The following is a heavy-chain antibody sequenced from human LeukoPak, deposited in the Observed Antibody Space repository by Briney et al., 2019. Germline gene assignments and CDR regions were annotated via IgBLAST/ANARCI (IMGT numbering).Heavy chain of an antibody. Sequence: ASVKVSCKASGYTFTSYGFSWVRQAPGQGLEWMGWISAYNGNTNYAQKFQGRVTMTTDTSTSTAYVELRSLRSDDTAVYYCARDSLGFGYYYYGMDVWGQGTTVTVSS. J-gene: IGHJ6*02. V-gene: IGHV1-18*04. CDR1: GYTFTSYG. D-gene: IGHD3-10*01. CDR3: ARDSLGFGYYYYGMDV. CDR2: ISAYNGNT.